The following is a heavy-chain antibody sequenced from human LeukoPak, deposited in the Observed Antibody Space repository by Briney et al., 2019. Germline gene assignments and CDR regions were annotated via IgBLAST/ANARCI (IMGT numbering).Heavy chain of an antibody. CDR1: GYTFTSYD. D-gene: IGHD3-22*01. CDR2: MNPNSGNT. CDR3: AKIPPYYYDPAI. V-gene: IGHV1-8*01. Sequence: GASVKVSCKASGYTFTSYDINWVRQATGQGLEWMGWMNPNSGNTGYAQKFQGRVTMTRNTSISTAYMELSSLRSEDTAVYYCAKIPPYYYDPAIWGQGTMVTVSS. J-gene: IGHJ3*02.